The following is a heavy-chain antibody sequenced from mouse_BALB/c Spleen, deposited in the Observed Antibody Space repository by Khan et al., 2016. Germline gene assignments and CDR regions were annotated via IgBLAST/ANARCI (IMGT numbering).Heavy chain of an antibody. CDR2: ISYSGST. Sequence: EVQLQESGPGLVKPSQSLSLTCTVTGYSLTSDYAWNWIRQFPGNKLEWMGYISYSGSTSYNPSLKSRISITRDTSKNQYFLQLTSVTTGDTATYYCARDYYGSSFFDYWGQGTLVTVSA. CDR3: ARDYYGSSFFDY. CDR1: GYSLTSDYA. D-gene: IGHD1-1*01. J-gene: IGHJ3*01. V-gene: IGHV3-2*02.